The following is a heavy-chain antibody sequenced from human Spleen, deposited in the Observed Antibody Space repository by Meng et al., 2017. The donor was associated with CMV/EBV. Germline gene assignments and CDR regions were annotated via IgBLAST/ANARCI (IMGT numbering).Heavy chain of an antibody. V-gene: IGHV3-53*01. Sequence: GGSRRLSCAASGFTVSSNYMSWVRQAPGKGLEWFSVIYSGGSTYYADSVKGRFTISRDNSKNTLYLQMNSLRAEDTAVYYCARDLGGVVAPYGMDVWGQGTTVTVSS. J-gene: IGHJ6*02. CDR3: ARDLGGVVAPYGMDV. D-gene: IGHD2-2*01. CDR2: IYSGGST. CDR1: GFTVSSNY.